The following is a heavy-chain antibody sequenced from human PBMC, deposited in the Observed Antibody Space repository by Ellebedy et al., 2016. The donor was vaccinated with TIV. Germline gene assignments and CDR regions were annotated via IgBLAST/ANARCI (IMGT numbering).Heavy chain of an antibody. Sequence: PGGSLRLSCQGSGYNFPNYWIARLRQMPGKGLEWMAIIYPGDSDSKYSPSFQGQVTISADKSISTAYLQWSSLKASDTAMYYCARSLVGDFRAFEIWGQGTVVTVSS. D-gene: IGHD4-17*01. CDR2: IYPGDSDS. V-gene: IGHV5-51*01. CDR1: GYNFPNYW. CDR3: ARSLVGDFRAFEI. J-gene: IGHJ3*02.